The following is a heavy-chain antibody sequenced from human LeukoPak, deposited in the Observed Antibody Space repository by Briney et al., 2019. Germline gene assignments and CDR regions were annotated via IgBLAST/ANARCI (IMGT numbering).Heavy chain of an antibody. D-gene: IGHD5-24*01. CDR3: AREEARDGSTGYYFDY. CDR2: INPRYDST. Sequence: ASVKVSCKASGYTFSNYHIHWVRQAPGQGIEWMGIINPRYDSTTYAQNFQGRVTMTRDMSTSTVYMELSSLRSEDTAVYYCAREEARDGSTGYYFDYWGQGTLLTVSS. J-gene: IGHJ4*02. V-gene: IGHV1-46*01. CDR1: GYTFSNYH.